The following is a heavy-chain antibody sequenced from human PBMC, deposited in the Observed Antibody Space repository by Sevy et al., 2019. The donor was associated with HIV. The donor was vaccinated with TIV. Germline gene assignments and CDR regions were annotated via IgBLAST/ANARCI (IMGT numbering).Heavy chain of an antibody. Sequence: SETLSLTCTVSGDSISSHYWSWIRQPAGKGLEWIGNMYISGNTNYNPSLKSRVTMSLDTPKNQFSLRLTSVTAADTAVYYCARDTGYDVSKRYFYSDMDVWGQGTTVTVSS. D-gene: IGHD3-9*01. CDR1: GDSISSHY. CDR3: ARDTGYDVSKRYFYSDMDV. CDR2: MYISGNT. J-gene: IGHJ6*02. V-gene: IGHV4-4*07.